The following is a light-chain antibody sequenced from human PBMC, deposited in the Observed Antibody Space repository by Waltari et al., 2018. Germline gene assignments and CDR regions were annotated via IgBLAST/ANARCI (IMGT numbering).Light chain of an antibody. Sequence: QSVLTQPPSASGTPGQRVTISCSGSSSNIGSNYVYWYQQLPGTAPKLLIYRNDQRPSGVPDRFSGSESGTSASLAISGLRSEDEADYYCATWDGNLSAVVSGGGTKLTVL. CDR2: RND. CDR3: ATWDGNLSAVV. J-gene: IGLJ2*01. CDR1: SSNIGSNY. V-gene: IGLV1-47*01.